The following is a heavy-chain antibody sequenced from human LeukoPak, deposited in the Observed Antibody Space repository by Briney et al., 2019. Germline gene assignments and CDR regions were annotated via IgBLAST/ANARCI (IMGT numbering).Heavy chain of an antibody. Sequence: SETLSLTCTVSGGSISSYYGSWIRQPPGKGLEWIGYIYYSGSTNYNPSLKSRVTISVDTSKNQFSLKLSSVTAADTAVYYCARAPLYSGSYWGAFDIWGQGTMVTVSS. CDR2: IYYSGST. D-gene: IGHD1-26*01. CDR1: GGSISSYY. J-gene: IGHJ3*02. V-gene: IGHV4-59*01. CDR3: ARAPLYSGSYWGAFDI.